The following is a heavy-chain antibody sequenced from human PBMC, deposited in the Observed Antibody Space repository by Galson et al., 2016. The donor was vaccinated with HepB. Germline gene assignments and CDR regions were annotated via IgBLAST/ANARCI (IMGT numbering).Heavy chain of an antibody. Sequence: SLRLSCAASRFTISAYGMHWVRQAPGKGLEWVAVISQDGSDQHYTDSVKGRFTISRDNSKNMLYLQMNSLRPEDTAIYYCAGGLRLVWYFELWGRGTLVTVSS. J-gene: IGHJ2*01. D-gene: IGHD4-17*01. CDR3: AGGLRLVWYFEL. CDR2: ISQDGSDQ. V-gene: IGHV3-30*03. CDR1: RFTISAYG.